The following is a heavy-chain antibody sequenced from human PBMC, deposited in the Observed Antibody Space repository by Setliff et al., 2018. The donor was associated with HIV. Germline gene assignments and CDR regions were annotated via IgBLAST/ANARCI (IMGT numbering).Heavy chain of an antibody. J-gene: IGHJ5*02. Sequence: SETLSLTCTVSGGSMSSYYWSWIRQPPGKGLEWIGSIYYTGNTNYNSSLKSRVAISVDTSKNLFSLKLSSVTAADTAMYYCARDFCSSTTCTNWFHPWGQGTLVTVSS. D-gene: IGHD2-2*01. V-gene: IGHV4-59*12. CDR2: IYYTGNT. CDR3: ARDFCSSTTCTNWFHP. CDR1: GGSMSSYY.